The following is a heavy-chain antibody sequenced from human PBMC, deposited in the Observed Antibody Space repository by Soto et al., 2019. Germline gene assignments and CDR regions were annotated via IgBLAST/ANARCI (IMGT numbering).Heavy chain of an antibody. Sequence: EVQLVESGGGLIRPGGSLRLSCAASGFTFDSYSMNWVRQAPGKGLEWVAYISNTSRTRYYADSVKGRITISRDNAKNSLYLQLNILREEDTALSYCARDSSAAARRGGMDVWGQGITVTVSS. J-gene: IGHJ6*02. CDR3: ARDSSAAARRGGMDV. V-gene: IGHV3-48*02. D-gene: IGHD3-22*01. CDR2: ISNTSRTR. CDR1: GFTFDSYS.